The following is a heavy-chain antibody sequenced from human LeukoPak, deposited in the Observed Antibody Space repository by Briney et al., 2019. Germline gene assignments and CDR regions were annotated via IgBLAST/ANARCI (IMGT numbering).Heavy chain of an antibody. CDR2: IIPILGIA. J-gene: IGHJ4*02. V-gene: IGHV1-69*04. D-gene: IGHD6-13*01. CDR3: ARAGYSSSWYDY. CDR1: GGTFSGYA. Sequence: WASVKVSCKASGGTFSGYAISWVRQAPGQGLEWMGRIIPILGIANYAQKFQGRVTITADKSTSTAYMELSSLRSEDTAVYYCARAGYSSSWYDYWGQGTLVTVSS.